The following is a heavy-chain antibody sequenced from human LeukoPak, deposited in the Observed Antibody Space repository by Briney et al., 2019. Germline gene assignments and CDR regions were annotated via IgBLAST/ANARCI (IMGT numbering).Heavy chain of an antibody. CDR2: VYYSGRT. V-gene: IGHV4-39*01. CDR1: RASISSSSYY. CDR3: ARRGPPLIGYYHNLDA. J-gene: IGHJ6*03. Sequence: SETLSLTCTVSRASISSSSYYWAWIRQSPGKWLEWIGSVYYSGRTYQNPSLKGRVTISIDTSKNQFPLKLSSLTAPHPAVHSRARRGPPLIGYYHNLDAWGKGTTATVSS. D-gene: IGHD3-16*01.